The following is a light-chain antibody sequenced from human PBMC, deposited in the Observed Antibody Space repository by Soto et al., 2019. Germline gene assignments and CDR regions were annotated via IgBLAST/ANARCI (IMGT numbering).Light chain of an antibody. J-gene: IGKJ1*01. CDR2: SAS. CDR3: QQYNNWPWT. V-gene: IGKV3-15*01. Sequence: IVLTQSPATLSVSPGEKATLSCRARQSVSSNLAWYQQKPGQAPRLLIYSASRRATGFPGRFSGSGSGTDFTLTISSLQSEDLAVYYCQQYNNWPWTFGQGTKVDIK. CDR1: QSVSSN.